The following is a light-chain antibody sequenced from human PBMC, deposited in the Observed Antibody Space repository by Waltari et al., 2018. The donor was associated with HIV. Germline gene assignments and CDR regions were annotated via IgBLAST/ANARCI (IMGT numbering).Light chain of an antibody. CDR3: KSKTSSSTPCV. J-gene: IGLJ1*01. CDR2: DVS. V-gene: IGLV2-14*03. CDR1: SSDVGGYNS. Sequence: QSALTQPASVSGSPGQSITISCTGTSSDVGGYNSVAWYQQHPGKAPKHIIYDVSNRPSGVPYRFSGSKSGNTASLTISGLQAEDEADYYCKSKTSSSTPCVFGTGTKVTVL.